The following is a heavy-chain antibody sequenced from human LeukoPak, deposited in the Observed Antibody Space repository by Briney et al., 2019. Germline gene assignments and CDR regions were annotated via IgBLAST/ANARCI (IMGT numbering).Heavy chain of an antibody. Sequence: GGSLRLSCAASGFTVSGNYMSWVRQAPGKGPEWVSVIYTSGNTYYADSVKGRFTISRDTSKNTLSLQMNGLRAEDTAFYYCARMVYCYDSSGYNYYFHKWGQGTLVTVSS. J-gene: IGHJ4*02. D-gene: IGHD3-22*01. CDR1: GFTVSGNY. V-gene: IGHV3-66*01. CDR2: IYTSGNT. CDR3: ARMVYCYDSSGYNYYFHK.